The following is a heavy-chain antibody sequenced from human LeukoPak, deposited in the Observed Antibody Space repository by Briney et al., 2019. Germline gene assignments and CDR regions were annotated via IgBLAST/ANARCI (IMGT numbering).Heavy chain of an antibody. V-gene: IGHV1-18*01. J-gene: IGHJ5*02. CDR1: GYTFTSYG. D-gene: IGHD2-2*01. CDR2: ISAYNGNT. Sequence: ASVKVSCKASGYTFTSYGISWVRQAPGQGLEWMGWISAYNGNTNYAQKLQGRVTMTTDTSTSTAYMELRSLRSDDTAVYYCARILPVYCSSTSCYRNWFDPWGQGTLVTVSS. CDR3: ARILPVYCSSTSCYRNWFDP.